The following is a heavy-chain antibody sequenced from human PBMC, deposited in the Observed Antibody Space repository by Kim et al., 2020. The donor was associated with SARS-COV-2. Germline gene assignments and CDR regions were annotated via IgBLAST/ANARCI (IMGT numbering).Heavy chain of an antibody. CDR3: AKDMETYYYGSGSYYNGNYSYSGMDV. CDR2: ISGSGGST. D-gene: IGHD3-10*01. J-gene: IGHJ6*02. V-gene: IGHV3-23*01. Sequence: GGSLRLSCAASGFTFSSYAMSWVRQAPGKGLEWVSAISGSGGSTYYADSVKGRFTISRDNSKNTLYLQMNSLRAEDTAVYYCAKDMETYYYGSGSYYNGNYSYSGMDVWGQGTTVTVSS. CDR1: GFTFSSYA.